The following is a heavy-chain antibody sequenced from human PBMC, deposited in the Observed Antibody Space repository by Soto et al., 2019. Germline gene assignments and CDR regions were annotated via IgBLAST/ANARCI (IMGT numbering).Heavy chain of an antibody. CDR1: GGSTSSGGYS. CDR2: ISHSGST. J-gene: IGHJ4*02. CDR3: ARGGLLPDY. D-gene: IGHD6-19*01. Sequence: QLQLQESGSGLVKPSQTLSLTCAVSGGSTSSGGYSWSWLRQPPGEGLEWIGYISHSGSTYYNPSLKSRVTISVDTSKNQFSLRLSSVTAADTAVYYCARGGLLPDYWGQGTLVTVSS. V-gene: IGHV4-30-2*01.